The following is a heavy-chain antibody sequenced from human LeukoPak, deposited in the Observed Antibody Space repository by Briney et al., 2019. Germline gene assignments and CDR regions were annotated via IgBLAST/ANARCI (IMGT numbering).Heavy chain of an antibody. D-gene: IGHD3-16*01. CDR3: ARLGGP. CDR1: GFTFSSYA. J-gene: IGHJ4*02. Sequence: KPGGSLRLSCAASGFTFSSYAMHWVRQAPGKGLEWVAVISYDGSNKYYADSVKGRFTISRDNSKNTLYLQMNSLRAEDTAVYYCARLGGPWGQGTLVTVSS. V-gene: IGHV3-30-3*01. CDR2: ISYDGSNK.